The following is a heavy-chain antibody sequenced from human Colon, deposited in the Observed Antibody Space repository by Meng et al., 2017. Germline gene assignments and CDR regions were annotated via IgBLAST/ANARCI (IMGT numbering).Heavy chain of an antibody. V-gene: IGHV1-69*02. CDR1: GGTFSSYT. J-gene: IGHJ2*01. CDR3: ARGDGYNFLDWYFDL. D-gene: IGHD5-24*01. Sequence: QGPLVQSGAGVKKPGSSVKVSCKASGGTFSSYTISWVRQAPGQGLEWMGRIIPILGIANYAQKFQGRVTITADKSTSTAYMELSSLRSEDTAVYYCARGDGYNFLDWYFDLWGRGTLVTVSS. CDR2: IIPILGIA.